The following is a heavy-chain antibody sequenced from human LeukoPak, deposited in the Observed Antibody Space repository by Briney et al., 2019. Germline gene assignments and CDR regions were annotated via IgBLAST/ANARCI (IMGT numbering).Heavy chain of an antibody. CDR2: ISAYNGNT. J-gene: IGHJ6*03. Sequence: GASVKVSCTASGYTFTSYGISWVRQAPGQGLEWMGWISAYNGNTNYAQKLQGRVTMTTDTSTSTAYMELRSLRSDDTAVYYCARGTQYYYYYYMDVWGKGTTVTVSS. CDR3: ARGTQYYYYYYMDV. V-gene: IGHV1-18*01. CDR1: GYTFTSYG.